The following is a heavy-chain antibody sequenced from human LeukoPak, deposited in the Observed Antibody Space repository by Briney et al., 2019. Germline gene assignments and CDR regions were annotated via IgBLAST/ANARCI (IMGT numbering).Heavy chain of an antibody. CDR3: AKDRYSSIAFDI. CDR2: ISGSGGST. V-gene: IGHV3-23*01. D-gene: IGHD5-18*01. J-gene: IGHJ3*02. CDR1: GFTFSSYA. Sequence: GGSLRLSCAASGFTFSSYAMSWVRQAPGKGLEWVSAISGSGGSTYYADSVKGRFTISRDNSRNTLYLQMNSLRAEDTAVYYCAKDRYSSIAFDIWGQGTMVTVSS.